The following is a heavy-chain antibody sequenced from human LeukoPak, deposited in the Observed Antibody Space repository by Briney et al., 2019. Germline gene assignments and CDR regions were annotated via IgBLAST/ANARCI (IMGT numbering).Heavy chain of an antibody. CDR2: IYYTGLS. J-gene: IGHJ5*02. D-gene: IGHD3-3*01. CDR3: ARASYNYDFWSGYRLQNWFDP. CDR1: GGSISSTSYL. V-gene: IGHV4-39*07. Sequence: SETLSLTCSVSGGSISSTSYLWGWIRQPPGKGLEWIGTIYYTGLSYYNPSLKSRVTISIDTSKNQFSLKLSSVTAADTAVYYCARASYNYDFWSGYRLQNWFDPWGQGTLVTVSS.